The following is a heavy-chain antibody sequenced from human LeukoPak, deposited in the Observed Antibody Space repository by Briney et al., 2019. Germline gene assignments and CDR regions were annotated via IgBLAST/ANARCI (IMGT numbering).Heavy chain of an antibody. D-gene: IGHD4/OR15-4a*01. J-gene: IGHJ6*04. CDR1: GFTFSSYG. Sequence: GGSLRLSCAASGFTFSSYGIHWVRQAPGKGLEWVAFIRRDGSSEYYTDSVKGRFTISRDNSKNTLYLQMNSLRAEDTAVYYCAKSRMTIMTHAGMDVWGKGTTVTISS. V-gene: IGHV3-30*02. CDR3: AKSRMTIMTHAGMDV. CDR2: IRRDGSSE.